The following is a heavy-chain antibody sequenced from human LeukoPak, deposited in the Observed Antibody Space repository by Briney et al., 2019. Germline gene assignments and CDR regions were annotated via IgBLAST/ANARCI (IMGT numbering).Heavy chain of an antibody. Sequence: GGSLRLSCAASGFTFSSIAMTWVRQAPGKGLEWVSTIRSNGETTYNADSVKGRFTISRDNSTKTLYLQLNSLRVEDTAIYYCAKGQELDDGVFDSWGQGTLVTVSS. CDR2: IRSNGETT. J-gene: IGHJ4*02. CDR3: AKGQELDDGVFDS. D-gene: IGHD1-1*01. CDR1: GFTFSSIA. V-gene: IGHV3-23*01.